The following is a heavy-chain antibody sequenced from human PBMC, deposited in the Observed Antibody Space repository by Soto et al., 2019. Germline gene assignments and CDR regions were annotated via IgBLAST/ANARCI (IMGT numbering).Heavy chain of an antibody. CDR1: GFSLSTNGAG. CDR2: LYWNDYK. D-gene: IGHD3-10*01. Sequence: QITLKESGPALVKPTQTLTLTCTFSGFSLSTNGAGVGWIRQPPGKALEWLALLYWNDYKRYSPSLKSRLTITKDTSKNQGVMTMSNMDPVDTATYYCVSGSFPNWFDPWGQGTLVTVSS. CDR3: VSGSFPNWFDP. V-gene: IGHV2-5*01. J-gene: IGHJ5*02.